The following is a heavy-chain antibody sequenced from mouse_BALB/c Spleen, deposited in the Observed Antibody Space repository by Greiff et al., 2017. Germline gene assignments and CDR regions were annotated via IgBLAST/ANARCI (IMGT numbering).Heavy chain of an antibody. V-gene: IGHV5-15*02. CDR2: ISNLAYSI. J-gene: IGHJ3*01. CDR1: GFTFSDYG. CDR3: ARDLSSGYGFAY. Sequence: EVQVVESGGGLVQPGGSRKLSCAASGFTFSDYGMAWVRQAPGKGPEWVAFISNLAYSIYYADTVTGRFTISRENAKNTLYLEMSSLRSEDTAMYYCARDLSSGYGFAYWGQGTLVTVSA. D-gene: IGHD3-1*01.